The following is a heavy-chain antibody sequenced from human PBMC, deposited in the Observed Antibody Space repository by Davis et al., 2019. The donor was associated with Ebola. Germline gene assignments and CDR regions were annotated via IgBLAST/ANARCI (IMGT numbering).Heavy chain of an antibody. Sequence: ASVKVSCKASGYTFTGYYMHWVRQAPGQGLEWMGWINPNSGGTNYAQKFQGRVTMTRDTSISTAYMELSRLRSDDTAVYYCARLMGCSSTSCHYYMDVWGKGTTVTVSS. CDR1: GYTFTGYY. CDR2: INPNSGGT. CDR3: ARLMGCSSTSCHYYMDV. V-gene: IGHV1-2*02. D-gene: IGHD2-2*01. J-gene: IGHJ6*03.